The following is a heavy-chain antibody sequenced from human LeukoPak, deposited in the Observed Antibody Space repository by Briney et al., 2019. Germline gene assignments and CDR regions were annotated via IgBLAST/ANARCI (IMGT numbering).Heavy chain of an antibody. Sequence: GESLKISCAASGFTFNSYAMTWVRQAPGKGLEWVSSISGNGGSTYYTDSVKGRFTISRDNSKNALYLQMNSLRAEDTAAYYCAKDLRVIVVTYYMDVWGKGTTVTVSS. J-gene: IGHJ6*03. D-gene: IGHD2-2*01. CDR3: AKDLRVIVVTYYMDV. V-gene: IGHV3-23*01. CDR1: GFTFNSYA. CDR2: ISGNGGST.